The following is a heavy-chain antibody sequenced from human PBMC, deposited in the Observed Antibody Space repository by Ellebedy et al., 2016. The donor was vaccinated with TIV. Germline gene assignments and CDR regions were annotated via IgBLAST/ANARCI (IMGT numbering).Heavy chain of an antibody. J-gene: IGHJ4*02. D-gene: IGHD1-26*01. CDR3: AGAVGAPLAFDY. V-gene: IGHV3-53*01. CDR1: GFTVSSSY. Sequence: GGSLRLSCAASGFTVSSSYMSWVRQAPGKGLEWVSVIYSGGSTYYADSVKGRFTISRDNSKNTVYLQVNSLRDEDTAGYYCAGAVGAPLAFDYWGQGALVTVSS. CDR2: IYSGGST.